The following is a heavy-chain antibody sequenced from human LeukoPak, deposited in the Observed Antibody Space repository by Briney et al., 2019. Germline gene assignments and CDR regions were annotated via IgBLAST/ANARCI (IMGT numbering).Heavy chain of an antibody. CDR1: GYTFTSYY. J-gene: IGHJ5*02. V-gene: IGHV1-46*03. D-gene: IGHD2-2*01. Sequence: ASVKVSCKASGYTFTSYYMRWVRQAPGQGLEWMGIVNPSGGSTSYAQKFQGRVTMTRDTSTSTVYMELSSLRSEDTAVYYCARGGAIVVVPAAYNWFDPWGQGTLVTVSS. CDR2: VNPSGGST. CDR3: ARGGAIVVVPAAYNWFDP.